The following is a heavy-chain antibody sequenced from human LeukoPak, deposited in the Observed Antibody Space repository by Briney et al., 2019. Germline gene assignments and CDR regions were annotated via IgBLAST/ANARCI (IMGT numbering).Heavy chain of an antibody. CDR2: ISWNSGSI. CDR1: GFTFDDYA. D-gene: IGHD6-13*01. Sequence: GGSLRLSCAASGFTFDDYAMHWVRQAPGKGLEWVSGISWNSGSIGYADSVKGRFTISRDNARNSLYLQMNSLRAEDTALYYCAKDPLRPYSSSWYAIDYWGQGTLVTVSS. J-gene: IGHJ4*02. CDR3: AKDPLRPYSSSWYAIDY. V-gene: IGHV3-9*01.